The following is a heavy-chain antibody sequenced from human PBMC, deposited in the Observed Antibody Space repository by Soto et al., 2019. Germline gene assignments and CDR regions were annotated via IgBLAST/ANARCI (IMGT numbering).Heavy chain of an antibody. V-gene: IGHV3-72*01. Sequence: EVQLVESGGGLVQPGGSLRLSCAASGFTFSDHYMDWVRQAPGKGLEWVGRTRNKANSYTTEYAASVKGRFTISRDDSKNSLYLQMNSLKTEDTAVYYCARGRYSPYDFDYWGQGTLVTVSS. D-gene: IGHD2-15*01. J-gene: IGHJ4*02. CDR3: ARGRYSPYDFDY. CDR2: TRNKANSYTT. CDR1: GFTFSDHY.